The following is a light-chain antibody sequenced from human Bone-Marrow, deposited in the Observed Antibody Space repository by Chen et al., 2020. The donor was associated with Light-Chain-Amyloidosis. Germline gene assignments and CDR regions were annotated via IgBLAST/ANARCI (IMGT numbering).Light chain of an antibody. CDR1: SSDVGGDNH. Sequence: QSALTQPASVSGSPGQSITISCTGTSSDVGGDNHVSWYQQHPDKAPKLMIYEVTNRPSWVPNSFSGSKSDSTASLTISGLQTEDEADYFCSSYTITNTLVFGGGTRVTVL. V-gene: IGLV2-14*01. CDR3: SSYTITNTLV. CDR2: EVT. J-gene: IGLJ1*01.